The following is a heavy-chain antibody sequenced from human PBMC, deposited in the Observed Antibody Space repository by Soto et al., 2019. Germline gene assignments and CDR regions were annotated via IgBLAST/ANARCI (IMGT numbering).Heavy chain of an antibody. CDR1: GFTFSSSW. CDR3: AGKSSMVRGGRDY. CDR2: IKQDGNEE. V-gene: IGHV3-7*01. Sequence: EVQLVESGGGLVQPGGSLRLSCAASGFTFSSSWMSWVRQAPGKGLEWVANIKQDGNEEYYVDSVTGRFNISKDNAKNSLYLGMNRLRAEDTAVYYCAGKSSMVRGGRDYWGQGTLVTVSS. J-gene: IGHJ4*02. D-gene: IGHD3-10*01.